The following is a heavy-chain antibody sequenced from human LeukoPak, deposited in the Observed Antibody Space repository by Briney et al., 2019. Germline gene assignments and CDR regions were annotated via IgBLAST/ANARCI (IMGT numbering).Heavy chain of an antibody. CDR1: GYTFSSYE. Sequence: SCTPSGYTFSSYEMNWVRQAPGKGLEWASYISSSGSTIYYADSVKGRFTISRDNAKNSLYLQMNSLRAEDTAVYYCAGGYCSGGSCYSWPFDPWGQGTLVTVSS. D-gene: IGHD2-15*01. V-gene: IGHV3-48*03. CDR2: ISSSGSTI. J-gene: IGHJ5*02. CDR3: AGGYCSGGSCYSWPFDP.